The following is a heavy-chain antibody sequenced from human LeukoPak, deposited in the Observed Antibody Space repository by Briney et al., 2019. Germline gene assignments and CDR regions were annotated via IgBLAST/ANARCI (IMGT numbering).Heavy chain of an antibody. D-gene: IGHD3-10*01. V-gene: IGHV4-59*01. J-gene: IGHJ5*02. CDR3: ARDRPFGA. CDR2: IDDSGSA. Sequence: SETLSLTCTVTGASISGYYWSWIRQPPGKGLEWIGYIDDSGSANYNPSLKSRVTISGDTSKNQFYLKLRFVTAADTAMYYCARDRPFGAWGQGTQVTVSS. CDR1: GASISGYY.